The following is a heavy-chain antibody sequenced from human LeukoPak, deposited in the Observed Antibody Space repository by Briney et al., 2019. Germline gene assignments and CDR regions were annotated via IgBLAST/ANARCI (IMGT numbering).Heavy chain of an antibody. J-gene: IGHJ4*02. CDR1: GFTFSSYA. CDR3: AKDRTFPAPFDY. D-gene: IGHD2-21*01. V-gene: IGHV3-23*01. Sequence: PGGYLRLSCAASGFTFSSYAMSWVRQAPGQGLEWVSAISGSGGSTYYADSVKGRVTISRDNSKNTLYLQMNSLRAEDTAVYYCAKDRTFPAPFDYWGQGTLVTVSS. CDR2: ISGSGGST.